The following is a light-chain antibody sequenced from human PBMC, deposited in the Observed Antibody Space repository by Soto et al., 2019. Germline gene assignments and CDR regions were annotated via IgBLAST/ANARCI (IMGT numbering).Light chain of an antibody. CDR3: MSYKNADPCL. V-gene: IGLV2-14*01. CDR2: EAT. J-gene: IGLJ1*01. Sequence: QSAMPQPHAVSGSPGQSTTVSCTGTSSDIAASNFVSWYQHLPGRAPKVLIFEATNRPSGVSNRFSGSKSGIKASLTISGLPADDEAEYFCMSYKNADPCLFGKGTKGTVL. CDR1: SSDIAASNF.